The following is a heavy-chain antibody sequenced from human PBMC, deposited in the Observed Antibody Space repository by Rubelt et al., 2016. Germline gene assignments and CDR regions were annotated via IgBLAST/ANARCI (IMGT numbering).Heavy chain of an antibody. D-gene: IGHD3-3*01. CDR2: INPIGGST. J-gene: IGHJ5*02. CDR1: GYTFTSYY. Sequence: QVQLVQSGAEVKKPGASVKVSCKASGYTFTSYYMHWLRQAPGQGLEWMGIINPIGGSTSYEQKFQGRVTMTRDTSTSTVYRELSSLRYEDTAVYYCARSPRYDFEDNWFDPWGQGTLVTVSS. V-gene: IGHV1-46*01. CDR3: ARSPRYDFEDNWFDP.